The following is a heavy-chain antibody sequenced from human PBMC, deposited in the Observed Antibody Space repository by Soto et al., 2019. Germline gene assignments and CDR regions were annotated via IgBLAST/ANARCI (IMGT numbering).Heavy chain of an antibody. Sequence: SATLSLTCTVSGGSISNYDWSWIRKPPGKGLEWIGYIYYSGSINYNPSLKSRVTISEDTSKNQFSLKMSSVTAADTAVYYCAREIAVAGTHYFDYWGQGTLVTFSS. D-gene: IGHD6-19*01. CDR3: AREIAVAGTHYFDY. CDR2: IYYSGSI. CDR1: GGSISNYD. V-gene: IGHV4-59*01. J-gene: IGHJ4*02.